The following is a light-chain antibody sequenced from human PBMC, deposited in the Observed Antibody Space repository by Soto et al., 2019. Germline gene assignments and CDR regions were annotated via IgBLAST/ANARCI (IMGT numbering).Light chain of an antibody. Sequence: QSALTQPASVSGSPGQSITISCTGTSSDVGSYNLVSWYQHHPGKAPKLMILEGSKRPSGVSNRFSASKSGTTASLTISGVQAEDEADYYCCSYAGSTTFYVFGGGTKVTVL. CDR3: CSYAGSTTFYV. V-gene: IGLV2-23*01. CDR1: SSDVGSYNL. J-gene: IGLJ1*01. CDR2: EGS.